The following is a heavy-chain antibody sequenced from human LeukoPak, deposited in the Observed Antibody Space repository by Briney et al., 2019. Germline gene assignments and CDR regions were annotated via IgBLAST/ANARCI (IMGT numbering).Heavy chain of an antibody. D-gene: IGHD5-24*01. J-gene: IGHJ4*02. Sequence: SVKVSCKASGGTFISYTISWVRQAPGQGLEWMGRIIPILGIANYAQKFQGRVTITADKSTSTAYMELSSLRSEDTAVYYCARDSDGYTVYYFDYWGQGTLVTVSS. CDR3: ARDSDGYTVYYFDY. CDR1: GGTFISYT. CDR2: IIPILGIA. V-gene: IGHV1-69*04.